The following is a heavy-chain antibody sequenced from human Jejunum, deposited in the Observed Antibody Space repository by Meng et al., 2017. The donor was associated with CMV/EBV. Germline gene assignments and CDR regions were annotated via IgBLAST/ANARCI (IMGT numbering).Heavy chain of an antibody. D-gene: IGHD1-20*01. J-gene: IGHJ4*02. Sequence: SGFIFDDYFMHWVRQVAGKGLEGVSLISWDGSSVYYSDSVKGRFTVSRDNSKNSLYLQMNSLRIEDSGLYFCAKAPYNWSPVDYWGQGIPVTVSS. CDR3: AKAPYNWSPVDY. CDR1: GFIFDDYF. CDR2: ISWDGSSV. V-gene: IGHV3-43*01.